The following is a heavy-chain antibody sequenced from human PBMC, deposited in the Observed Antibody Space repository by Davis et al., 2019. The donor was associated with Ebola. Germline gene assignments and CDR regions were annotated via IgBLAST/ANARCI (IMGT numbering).Heavy chain of an antibody. V-gene: IGHV1-2*02. CDR3: ARVAVVVAATGQFDY. J-gene: IGHJ4*02. CDR2: INPNSGGT. Sequence: ASVKVSCKASGYTFTGYYMHWVRQAPGQGLEWMGWINPNSGGTNYAQKFQGRVTMTRDTSISTAYMELSRLRSDDTAVYYCARVAVVVAATGQFDYWGQGTLVTVSS. CDR1: GYTFTGYY. D-gene: IGHD2-15*01.